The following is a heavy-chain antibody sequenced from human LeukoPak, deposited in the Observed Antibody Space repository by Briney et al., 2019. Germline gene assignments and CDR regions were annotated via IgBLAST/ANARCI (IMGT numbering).Heavy chain of an antibody. CDR3: ARDDYGGNSGFDY. J-gene: IGHJ4*02. Sequence: PSETLSLTCTVSGGSISSYYWSWIRQPPGKGLEWIGYIYYSGSTNYNPSLKSRVTISVDTSKNQFSLKLSPVTAADTAVYYCARDDYGGNSGFDYWGQGTLVTVSS. CDR1: GGSISSYY. D-gene: IGHD4-23*01. CDR2: IYYSGST. V-gene: IGHV4-59*01.